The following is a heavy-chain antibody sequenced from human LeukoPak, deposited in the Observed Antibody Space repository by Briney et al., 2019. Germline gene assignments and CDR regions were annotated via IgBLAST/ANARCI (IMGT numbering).Heavy chain of an antibody. CDR1: RYTFTGYY. J-gene: IGHJ3*02. D-gene: IGHD5-12*01. CDR2: INPNSGGT. CDR3: ARALVVAAAFDI. Sequence: GASVKVSCKASRYTFTGYYMHWVRQAPGQGLEWMGWINPNSGGTNYAQKFQGRVTMTRDTSISTAYMELSRLRSDDTAVYYCARALVVAAAFDIWGQGTMVTVSS. V-gene: IGHV1-2*02.